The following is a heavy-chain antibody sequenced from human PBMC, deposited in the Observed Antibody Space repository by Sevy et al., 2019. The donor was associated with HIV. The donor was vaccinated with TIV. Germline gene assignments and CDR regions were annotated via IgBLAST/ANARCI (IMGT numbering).Heavy chain of an antibody. J-gene: IGHJ3*01. CDR1: GFTFSNYA. CDR3: AKEDDAFDV. CDR2: LWSHGRRE. V-gene: IGHV3-33*03. Sequence: GGSLRLSCAGSGFTFSNYAMHWVRQAPGKGLECVAGLWSHGRREYYADFAKGGFTISRDNSKNTVYLHMDSLRTDDTAVYYCAKEDDAFDVWGQGTMVTVSS.